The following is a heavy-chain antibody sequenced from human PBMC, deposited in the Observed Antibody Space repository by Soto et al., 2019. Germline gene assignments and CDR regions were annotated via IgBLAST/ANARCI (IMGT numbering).Heavy chain of an antibody. CDR1: GYTFTSYG. Sequence: QVQLVQSGAEVKKPGASVKVSCKASGYTFTSYGISWVRHAPGQGLEWMGWISAYNGNTNYEQKLQGRVTMTTDTSKSTGYMELRSLRSDDTAVYYCARESYNYYDSSGYDYGLDYWGQGTLVTVSS. V-gene: IGHV1-18*01. CDR2: ISAYNGNT. CDR3: ARESYNYYDSSGYDYGLDY. J-gene: IGHJ4*02. D-gene: IGHD3-22*01.